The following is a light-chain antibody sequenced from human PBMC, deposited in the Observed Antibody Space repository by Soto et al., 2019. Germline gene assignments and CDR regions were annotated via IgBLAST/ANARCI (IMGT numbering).Light chain of an antibody. J-gene: IGKJ3*01. CDR1: QSVSSSY. V-gene: IGKV3-20*01. CDR3: QQYGSSPFA. CDR2: GAS. Sequence: EIVLTQSPGTLSLSPGERATLSCRASQSVSSSYLAWYQQKPGQAPRLLIYGASSRATGIPDRFSGSGSGTYFTLTISSLEPEAFAVYYCQQYGSSPFAFGPGTKVYIK.